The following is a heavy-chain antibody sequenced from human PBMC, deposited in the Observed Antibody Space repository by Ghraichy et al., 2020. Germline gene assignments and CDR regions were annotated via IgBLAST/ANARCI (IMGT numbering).Heavy chain of an antibody. CDR3: ARDLRYCSSTNCHPGY. J-gene: IGHJ4*02. V-gene: IGHV3-74*01. CDR1: GFTLSNYW. D-gene: IGHD2-2*01. Sequence: GGSLRLSCAASGFTLSNYWMHWVRQAPGKGLVWVSHITSDGSTRYADSVKGRFTISRDNAKNTLYLQMNSLRAEDTAVYYCARDLRYCSSTNCHPGYWGQGTLVTVPS. CDR2: ITSDGST.